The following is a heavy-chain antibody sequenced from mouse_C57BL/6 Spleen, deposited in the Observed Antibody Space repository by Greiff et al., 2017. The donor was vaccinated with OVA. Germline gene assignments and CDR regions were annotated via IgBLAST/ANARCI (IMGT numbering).Heavy chain of an antibody. D-gene: IGHD4-1*01. CDR3: ARRDGTDEGFDY. Sequence: QVQLQQSGPELVKPGASVKISCKASGYAFSSSWMNWVKQRPGKGLEWIGRIYPGDGDTNYNGKFTGKATLTAEKSSSTAYMQLSSLTSEDAAVYCWARRDGTDEGFDYWGQGTTLTVSS. CDR1: GYAFSSSW. J-gene: IGHJ2*01. CDR2: IYPGDGDT. V-gene: IGHV1-82*01.